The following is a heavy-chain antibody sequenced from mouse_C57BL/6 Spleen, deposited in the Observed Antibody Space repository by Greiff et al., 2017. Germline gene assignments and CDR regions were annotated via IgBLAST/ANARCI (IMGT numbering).Heavy chain of an antibody. CDR2: INPSSGYT. Sequence: QVQLQQSGAELAKPGASVKLSCKASGYTFTSYWMHWVKQRPGQGLEWIGYINPSSGYTKYNQKFKDKATLTADQSSSTAYMQLSSLTYEDSAVYYCARYDYGRAMDYWGQGTSVTVSS. CDR1: GYTFTSYW. V-gene: IGHV1-7*01. J-gene: IGHJ4*01. D-gene: IGHD1-2*01. CDR3: ARYDYGRAMDY.